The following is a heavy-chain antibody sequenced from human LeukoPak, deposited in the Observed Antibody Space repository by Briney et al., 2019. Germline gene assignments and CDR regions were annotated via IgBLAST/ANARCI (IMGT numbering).Heavy chain of an antibody. Sequence: GGSLRLSCAASGFTFSIGALSWVRQAPRKGLGRVSTVSVSGGTSNYADCGKGQFTISRDKAKNTLYLQMNSLRAEDTAVYFCAKELHGSGNYAFDYWGQGTLVTVSS. V-gene: IGHV3-23*01. J-gene: IGHJ4*02. D-gene: IGHD3-10*01. CDR2: VSVSGGTS. CDR3: AKELHGSGNYAFDY. CDR1: GFTFSIGA.